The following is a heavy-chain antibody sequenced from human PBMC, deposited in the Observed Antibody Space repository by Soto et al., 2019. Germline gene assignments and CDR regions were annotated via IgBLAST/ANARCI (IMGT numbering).Heavy chain of an antibody. D-gene: IGHD2-21*01. V-gene: IGHV1-2*02. J-gene: IGHJ3*02. CDR2: INPNSGET. Sequence: GASVKVSCKTSGYTFTDFFIHWVRQAPGQGLEWMGWINPNSGETHYAQKLQGSVMMTTDTSVTTAYLEVSSLRFDDTALYYCARDSSRTLPKIRPRAKGPFDIWGQGTMVTVSS. CDR1: GYTFTDFF. CDR3: ARDSSRTLPKIRPRAKGPFDI.